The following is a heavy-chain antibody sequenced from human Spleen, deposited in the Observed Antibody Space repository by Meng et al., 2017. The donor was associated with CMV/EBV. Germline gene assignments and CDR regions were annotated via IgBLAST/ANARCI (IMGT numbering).Heavy chain of an antibody. V-gene: IGHV3-9*03. CDR1: GFTFDDYA. Sequence: SLKISCAASGFTFDDYAMHWVRQAPGKGLEWVSGISWSSGSIGYADSVKGRFTISRDNAKNSLYLQMNSLRAEDMALYYCAKDSGPNDSSGYDYWGQGTLVTVSS. CDR3: AKDSGPNDSSGYDY. CDR2: ISWSSGSI. J-gene: IGHJ4*02. D-gene: IGHD3-22*01.